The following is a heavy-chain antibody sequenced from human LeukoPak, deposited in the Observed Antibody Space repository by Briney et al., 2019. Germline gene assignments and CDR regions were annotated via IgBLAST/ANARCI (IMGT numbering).Heavy chain of an antibody. CDR3: ARGVETLAANTLAY. CDR1: GFTVITND. Sequence: GGSLRLSCAASGFTVITNDMSWVRQAPGKGLEWVSVLYSDGNTKYADSVQGRFTISRDNSKNTLYLKMNSLSPDDTAVYYCARGVETLAANTLAYWGQGTLVTVSS. D-gene: IGHD3-16*01. J-gene: IGHJ4*02. V-gene: IGHV3-53*01. CDR2: LYSDGNT.